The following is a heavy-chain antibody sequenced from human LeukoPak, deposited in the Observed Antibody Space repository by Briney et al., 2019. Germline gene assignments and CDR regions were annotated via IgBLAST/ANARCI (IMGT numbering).Heavy chain of an antibody. V-gene: IGHV4-30-4*07. D-gene: IGHD2-2*01. CDR2: IYYSGST. Sequence: SETLSLTCPVSGGSVSSGSYYWSWIRQPPGKGLEWIGYIYYSGSTYYNPSLKSRVTISVDTSKNQFSLKLSSVTAADTAVYYCARGRFLCSSTSCYDWFDPWGQGTLVTVSS. CDR3: ARGRFLCSSTSCYDWFDP. CDR1: GGSVSSGSYY. J-gene: IGHJ5*02.